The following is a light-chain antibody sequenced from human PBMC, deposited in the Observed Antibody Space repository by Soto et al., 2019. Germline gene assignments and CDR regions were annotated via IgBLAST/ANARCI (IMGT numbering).Light chain of an antibody. CDR3: SSYTSASTPLV. Sequence: QSALTQPASVSGSPGQSITISCTATGSDVGGYNYVSWYQQHPGKAPKVMIYDVSNRPSGVSNRFSGSKSGNTASLTISGLQAEDEADYYCSSYTSASTPLVFGGGTKLTVL. CDR2: DVS. V-gene: IGLV2-14*01. J-gene: IGLJ2*01. CDR1: GSDVGGYNY.